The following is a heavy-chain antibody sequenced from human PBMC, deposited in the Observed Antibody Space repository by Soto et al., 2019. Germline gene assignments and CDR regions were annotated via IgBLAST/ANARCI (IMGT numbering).Heavy chain of an antibody. CDR1: GYTFTSYG. J-gene: IGHJ6*02. D-gene: IGHD3-10*01. CDR2: ISAYNGNT. V-gene: IGHV1-18*01. Sequence: QVQLVQSGAEVKKPGASVKVSCKASGYTFTSYGLSWVRQAPGQGLEWMGWISAYNGNTNYAQKLQGRVTMTTDTSTSTAYRELRSLRSDDTAVYYCARGNVLLWFGELVLGGMDVWGQGTTVTVSS. CDR3: ARGNVLLWFGELVLGGMDV.